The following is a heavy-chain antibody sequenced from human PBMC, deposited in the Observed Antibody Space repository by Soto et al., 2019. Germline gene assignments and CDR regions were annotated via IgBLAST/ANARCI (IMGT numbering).Heavy chain of an antibody. J-gene: IGHJ6*02. CDR1: GYTFTSYG. Sequence: GASVKASCKASGYTFTSYGISWVRQAPGQGLEWMGWISAYNGNTNYAQKLQGRVTMTTDTSTSTAYMELRSLRSDDTAVYYCARDGSVPLFYGDYPNNYYYYYGMDVWGQGTTVTVSS. V-gene: IGHV1-18*01. CDR3: ARDGSVPLFYGDYPNNYYYYYGMDV. CDR2: ISAYNGNT. D-gene: IGHD4-17*01.